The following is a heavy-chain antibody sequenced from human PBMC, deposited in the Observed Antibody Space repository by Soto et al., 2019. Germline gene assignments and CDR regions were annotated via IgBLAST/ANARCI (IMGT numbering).Heavy chain of an antibody. CDR1: GFTFSSYA. CDR2: ISGSGGST. J-gene: IGHJ5*02. CDR3: AKDIVVVVAALNWFDP. V-gene: IGHV3-23*01. D-gene: IGHD2-15*01. Sequence: GGSLRLSCAASGFTFSSYAMSWVRQAPGKGLEWVSAISGSGGSTYYADSVKGRFTISRDNSKNTLYLQMNSLRAEDTAVYYCAKDIVVVVAALNWFDPRGHTTLVTVSS.